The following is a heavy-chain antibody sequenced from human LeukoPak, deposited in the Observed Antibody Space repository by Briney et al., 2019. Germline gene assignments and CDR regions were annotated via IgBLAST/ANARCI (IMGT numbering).Heavy chain of an antibody. Sequence: GGSLRLSCAASGFTFSNYAMSWVRQAPGKGLEWVSGISVSGGTTYYADFVKGRFTISRDNSKNTLHLQMNSLRVDDTAVYYCARPGPDYYDSSGNAAYWGQGTVVTVSS. V-gene: IGHV3-23*01. J-gene: IGHJ4*02. D-gene: IGHD3-22*01. CDR1: GFTFSNYA. CDR3: ARPGPDYYDSSGNAAY. CDR2: ISVSGGTT.